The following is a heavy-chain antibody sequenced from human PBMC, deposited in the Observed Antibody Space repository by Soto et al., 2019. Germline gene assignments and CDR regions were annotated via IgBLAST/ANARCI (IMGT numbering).Heavy chain of an antibody. J-gene: IGHJ6*02. CDR1: GFAFSTYA. CDR3: ARLVSSYRTDF. D-gene: IGHD6-13*01. CDR2: IDPSDSYT. Sequence: PGWSVRLSCAAAGFAFSTYAMTWVRQAPGKGLEWMGRIDPSDSYTNYSPSFQGLVTISVDKSISTAFLQWSSLKASDTAIYYCARLVSSYRTDFSGQGPLLTLS. V-gene: IGHV5-10-1*01.